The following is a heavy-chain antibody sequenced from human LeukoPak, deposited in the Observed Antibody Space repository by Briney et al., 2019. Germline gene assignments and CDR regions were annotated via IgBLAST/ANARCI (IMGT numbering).Heavy chain of an antibody. V-gene: IGHV1-69*04. D-gene: IGHD3-3*01. CDR1: GGTFSSYA. CDR2: IIPILGIA. Sequence: SVKVSCKASGGTFSSYAISWVRQAPGQGLEWMGRIIPILGIANYAQKLQGRVTMTTDTSTSTAYMELRSLRSDDTAVYYCARDEAGYRYDFWSGYPHDAFDIWGQGTMVTVSS. CDR3: ARDEAGYRYDFWSGYPHDAFDI. J-gene: IGHJ3*02.